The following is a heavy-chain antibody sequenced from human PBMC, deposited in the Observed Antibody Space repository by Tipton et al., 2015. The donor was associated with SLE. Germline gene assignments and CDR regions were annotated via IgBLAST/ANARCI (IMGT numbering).Heavy chain of an antibody. CDR3: ARRGYNSWYFDL. D-gene: IGHD5-24*01. Sequence: TLSLTCTVSGYSINNGFYWNWIRLSPGKGLEWIGNVYYVGSTNYNPSLKGRVTISVATSKNQFSLKLRSVTAADTAVYYCARRGYNSWYFDLWGRGARVSVSS. CDR2: VYYVGST. J-gene: IGHJ2*01. V-gene: IGHV4-38-2*02. CDR1: GYSINNGFY.